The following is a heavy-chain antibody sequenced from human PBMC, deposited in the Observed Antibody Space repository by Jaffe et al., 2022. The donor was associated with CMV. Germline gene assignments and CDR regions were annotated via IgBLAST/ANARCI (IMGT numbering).Heavy chain of an antibody. J-gene: IGHJ4*02. D-gene: IGHD3-16*02. V-gene: IGHV4-39*01. CDR2: IYYSGST. CDR3: ARHGPYYDYVWGSYRPLFDY. Sequence: QLQLQESGPGLVKPSETLSLTCTVSGGSISSSSYYWGWIRQPPGKGLEWIGSIYYSGSTYYNPSLKSRVTISVDTSKNQFSLKLSSVTAADTAVYYCARHGPYYDYVWGSYRPLFDYWGQGTLVTVSS. CDR1: GGSISSSSYY.